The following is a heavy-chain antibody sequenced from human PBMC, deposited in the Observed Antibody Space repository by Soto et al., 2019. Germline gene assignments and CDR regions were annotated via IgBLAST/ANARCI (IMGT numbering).Heavy chain of an antibody. CDR1: GFIVSSYW. V-gene: IGHV3-74*01. Sequence: EVQLVESGGGLVQPGGSLRLSCAASGFIVSSYWMHWVRQAPGKGLVWVSRIDSDGSSTTYADSVKGRFAISRDNAKNTLYLQMNSLRVEDTAVYYRARAWGPYALGYWGRGTLVTVSS. D-gene: IGHD1-26*01. CDR3: ARAWGPYALGY. CDR2: IDSDGSST. J-gene: IGHJ4*02.